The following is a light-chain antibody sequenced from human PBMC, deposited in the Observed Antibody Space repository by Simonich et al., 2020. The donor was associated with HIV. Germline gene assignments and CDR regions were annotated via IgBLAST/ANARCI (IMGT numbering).Light chain of an antibody. J-gene: IGLJ2*01. Sequence: QSALTQPASVSGSPGQSITISCTETSSDIGSYNLVSWYPQHPGKAPKLMIYDASNRPSGVSNRFAGSKSGNTASLTISGLQAEDEADYYCSSYTSSSTLEVFGGGTKLTVL. V-gene: IGLV2-14*02. CDR3: SSYTSSSTLEV. CDR1: SSDIGSYNL. CDR2: DAS.